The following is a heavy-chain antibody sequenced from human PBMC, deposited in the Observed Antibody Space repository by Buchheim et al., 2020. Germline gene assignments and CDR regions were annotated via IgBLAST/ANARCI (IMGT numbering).Heavy chain of an antibody. CDR3: AKSSGWFDS. D-gene: IGHD3-22*01. CDR2: FNIIGNTM. Sequence: QVQLVESGGGLVKPGGSLRLSCAVSGFTFSDYYMSWIRHSPGRGLEWISYFNIIGNTMEYADSVKGRFTISREYAKSSLFLEMKSLGAEDTAIYYCAKSSGWFDSWGQGTL. V-gene: IGHV3-11*04. CDR1: GFTFSDYY. J-gene: IGHJ5*01.